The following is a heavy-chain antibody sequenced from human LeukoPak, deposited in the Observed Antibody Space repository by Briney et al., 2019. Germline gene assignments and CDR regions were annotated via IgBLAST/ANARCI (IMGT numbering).Heavy chain of an antibody. Sequence: GMSLRLSCAASGFTFSENNVHWVRQAPGKGLEWVALISNDGNSKDYADSVKGRFTLSGDNSKTTLYLQMNSLRAEDTAVYYCAKMGTPYSSGWYYFDYWGQGTLVTVSS. CDR3: AKMGTPYSSGWYYFDY. CDR2: ISNDGNSK. D-gene: IGHD6-19*01. J-gene: IGHJ4*02. CDR1: GFTFSENN. V-gene: IGHV3-30*18.